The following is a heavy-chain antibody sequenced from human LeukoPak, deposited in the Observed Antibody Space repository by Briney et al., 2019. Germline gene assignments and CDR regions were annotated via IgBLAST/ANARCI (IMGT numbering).Heavy chain of an antibody. D-gene: IGHD1-1*01. V-gene: IGHV4-61*08. CDR3: ARDGGELDDAFDI. CDR1: GGSISSGGYY. J-gene: IGHJ3*02. Sequence: SETLSLTCTVSGGSISSGGYYWSWIRQPPGKGLEWIGYIYYSGSTNYNPSLKSRVTISVDTSKNQFSLKLSSVTAADTAVYYCARDGGELDDAFDIWGQGTMVTVSS. CDR2: IYYSGST.